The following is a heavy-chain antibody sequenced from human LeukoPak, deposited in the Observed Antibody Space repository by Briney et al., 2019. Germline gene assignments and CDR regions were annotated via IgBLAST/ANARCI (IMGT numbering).Heavy chain of an antibody. V-gene: IGHV3-30*04. CDR2: ISYDGSNK. Sequence: TGGSLRLSCAASGFTFSSYAMHWVRQAPGKGLEWVAVISYDGSNKYYADSVKGRFTISRDNSKNTLYLQMNSLRAEDTAVYYCARAGLGSGSSPLDPTDYWGQGTLVTVSS. CDR3: ARAGLGSGSSPLDPTDY. J-gene: IGHJ4*02. D-gene: IGHD3-10*02. CDR1: GFTFSSYA.